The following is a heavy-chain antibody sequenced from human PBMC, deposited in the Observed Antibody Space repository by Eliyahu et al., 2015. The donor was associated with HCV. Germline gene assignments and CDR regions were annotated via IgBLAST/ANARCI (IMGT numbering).Heavy chain of an antibody. D-gene: IGHD6-19*01. V-gene: IGHV4-4*07. CDR2: IYTSGGP. CDR3: ARVLRRGWGNYMDV. CDR1: GGSISSYY. Sequence: QVQLQESGPGLVKPSETLSLTCTVSGGSISSYYWSWIRQPAGKGLEWIGRIYTSGGPHHQPPLKSRVTMSVDTSKNQFSLKLSSVTAADTAVYYCARVLRRGWGNYMDVWGKGTTVTVSS. J-gene: IGHJ6*03.